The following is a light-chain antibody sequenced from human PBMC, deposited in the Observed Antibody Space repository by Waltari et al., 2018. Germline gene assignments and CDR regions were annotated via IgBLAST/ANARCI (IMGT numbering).Light chain of an antibody. CDR3: NSYAGRNNMI. Sequence: QSALTQPPSASVSPGQSVTISCTGTSTDIGGFNYVSWYQQHPGKAPKLIIYEVRHRPSVVPVRFSGSKSGNAASLTFSGRQAEDEATYYCNSYAGRNNMIFGGGTKLTVL. J-gene: IGLJ2*01. CDR1: STDIGGFNY. V-gene: IGLV2-8*01. CDR2: EVR.